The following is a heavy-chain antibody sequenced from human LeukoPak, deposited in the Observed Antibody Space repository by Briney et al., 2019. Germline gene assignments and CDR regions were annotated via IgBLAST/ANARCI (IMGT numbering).Heavy chain of an antibody. J-gene: IGHJ4*02. V-gene: IGHV3-30*02. D-gene: IGHD3-10*01. Sequence: GGSLRLSCAASGFTFSSYGMHWVRQAPGKGLEWVAFIRYDGSNKYYADSVKGRFTISRDNSKNTLYLQMNSLRIEDTAVYYCALRGGRLDYYFDYWSQGALVTVSS. CDR3: ALRGGRLDYYFDY. CDR2: IRYDGSNK. CDR1: GFTFSSYG.